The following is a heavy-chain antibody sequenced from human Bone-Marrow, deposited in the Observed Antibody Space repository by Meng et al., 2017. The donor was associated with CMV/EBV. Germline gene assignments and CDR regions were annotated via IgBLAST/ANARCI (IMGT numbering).Heavy chain of an antibody. CDR1: GFKLNDYG. CDR3: ARGHIVVVPAARGMDV. CDR2: LWHDGETD. V-gene: IGHV3-33*01. Sequence: GESLKISCAASGFKLNDYGMHWVRQAPGKGLEWVAVLWHDGETDYQEDSVKGRFTISRDNSKNTLYLQMNSLRTEDTAVYYCARGHIVVVPAARGMDVWGQGTMVTVSS. J-gene: IGHJ6*02. D-gene: IGHD2-2*01.